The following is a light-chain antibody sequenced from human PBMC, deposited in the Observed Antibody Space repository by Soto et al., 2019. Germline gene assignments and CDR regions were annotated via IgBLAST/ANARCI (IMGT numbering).Light chain of an antibody. CDR2: EVN. CDR3: SSYSSSSTPYV. CDR1: TSDVGGSNY. Sequence: QSALTQPASVSGSPGQSITISCTGTTSDVGGSNYVSWYQQHPGNAPNLIIFEVNNRHSGVSNRFSGSKSGNTASLTISGLQAEDEAEYYCSSYSSSSTPYVFGTGTKVTVL. J-gene: IGLJ1*01. V-gene: IGLV2-14*01.